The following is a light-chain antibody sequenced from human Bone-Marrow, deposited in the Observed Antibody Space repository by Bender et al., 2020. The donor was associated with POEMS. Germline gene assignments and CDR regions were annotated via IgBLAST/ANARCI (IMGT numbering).Light chain of an antibody. CDR2: TTT. CDR1: TGPVTSGNY. CDR3: LLYYGPSPTWV. J-gene: IGLJ3*02. Sequence: QTAVTQESSLTVSPGGTVTLTCASSTGPVTSGNYPNWFQQKPGQAPTSLIYTTTNRHSWTPARFSGSIVGGKAALTLSNVQPQDEAEYYCLLYYGPSPTWVFGGGTKLTVL. V-gene: IGLV7-43*01.